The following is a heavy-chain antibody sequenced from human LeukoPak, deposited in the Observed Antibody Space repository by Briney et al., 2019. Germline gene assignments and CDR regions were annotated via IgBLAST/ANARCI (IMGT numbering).Heavy chain of an antibody. CDR3: AKAPPDFWSGFDP. D-gene: IGHD3-3*01. V-gene: IGHV3-9*01. J-gene: IGHJ5*02. Sequence: GGSLRLSCAASGFTFDDYAMHWVRHAPGKGLEGVSGISWNSGSIGYADSVKGRFTISRDNAKNSLYLQMNSLRAEDTALYYCAKAPPDFWSGFDPWGQGTLVTVSS. CDR2: ISWNSGSI. CDR1: GFTFDDYA.